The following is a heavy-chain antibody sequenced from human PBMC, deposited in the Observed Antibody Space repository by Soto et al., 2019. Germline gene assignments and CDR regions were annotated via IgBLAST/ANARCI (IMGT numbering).Heavy chain of an antibody. CDR3: ARAVGGRLPFDY. CDR1: GGSISSGGYS. J-gene: IGHJ4*02. CDR2: IYHSGST. Sequence: SETLSLTCSVSGGSISSGGYSWSWIRQPPGKGLEWIGYIYHSGSTYYNPSLKSRVTISVDRSKNQFSLKLSSVTAADTAVYYCARAVGGRLPFDYWGQGTLVTVSS. V-gene: IGHV4-30-2*01. D-gene: IGHD4-17*01.